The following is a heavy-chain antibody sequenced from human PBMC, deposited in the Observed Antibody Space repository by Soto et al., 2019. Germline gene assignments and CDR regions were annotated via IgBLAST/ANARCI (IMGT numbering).Heavy chain of an antibody. Sequence: QVQLVESGGGVVQPGRSLRLSCAASGFTFSSYAMHWVRQAPGKGLEWVAVISYDGSNKYYADSVKGRFTISRDNSKNTLYLQMNSLRAEDTAVYYCAXDNALVVVHYFDYWGQGTLVTVSS. D-gene: IGHD3-22*01. CDR1: GFTFSSYA. CDR3: AXDNALVVVHYFDY. V-gene: IGHV3-30-3*01. J-gene: IGHJ4*02. CDR2: ISYDGSNK.